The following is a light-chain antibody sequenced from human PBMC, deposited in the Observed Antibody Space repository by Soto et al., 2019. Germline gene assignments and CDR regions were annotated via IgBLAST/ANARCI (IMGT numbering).Light chain of an antibody. CDR2: GAS. V-gene: IGKV3-15*01. J-gene: IGKJ1*01. CDR1: QSVGAH. Sequence: EIVMKQSPATLSVSAGERATPSCRASQSVGAHLAWYQQKPGQTPRLLIYGASTRATGIPARFSGSGSGTEFILTISSLQPDDFATYYCQQYDSYSWTFDQGTKVDI. CDR3: QQYDSYSWT.